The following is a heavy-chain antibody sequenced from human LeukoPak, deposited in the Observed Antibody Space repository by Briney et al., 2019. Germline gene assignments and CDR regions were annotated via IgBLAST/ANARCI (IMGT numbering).Heavy chain of an antibody. D-gene: IGHD6-13*01. CDR2: MYLSGTT. CDR3: ARAADYYYYGMDV. V-gene: IGHV4-4*02. Sequence: SSGTLSLTCTVSVDSINSLYLWSWVRQPPGKGLEWIGEMYLSGTTHSNPSVKSRVTISVDTSKNQFSLKLSSVTAADTAVYYCARAADYYYYGMDVWGQGTTVTVSS. J-gene: IGHJ6*02. CDR1: VDSINSLYL.